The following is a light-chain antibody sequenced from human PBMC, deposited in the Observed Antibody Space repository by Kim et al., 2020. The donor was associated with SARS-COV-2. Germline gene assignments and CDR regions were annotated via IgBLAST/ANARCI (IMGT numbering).Light chain of an antibody. CDR2: GAS. J-gene: IGKJ1*01. V-gene: IGKV3-15*01. CDR1: QSVSK. CDR3: QQYNIWRT. Sequence: EIVMTQSPATLSVSPGERATLSCRASQSVSKLAWYQQRPGQAPRLLIYGASTRATGIPARFSGSGSGTEFTLTISSLQSEDFAVYYCQQYNIWRTFGQGTKVEI.